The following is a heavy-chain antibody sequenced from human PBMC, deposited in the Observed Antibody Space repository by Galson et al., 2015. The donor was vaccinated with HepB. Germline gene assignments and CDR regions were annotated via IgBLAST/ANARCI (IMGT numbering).Heavy chain of an antibody. CDR3: AKAWDMSVTVPLRPYYFDN. D-gene: IGHD1-26*01. J-gene: IGHJ4*02. Sequence: SLRLSCAASGFMFTNFAMAWVRQAPGKGLEWVSSITFRGESTYYADYVKGRFTISRDKSTNTLFLQVNSLRAEDTAVYFCAKAWDMSVTVPLRPYYFDNWGQGTLVTVSS. CDR2: ITFRGEST. CDR1: GFMFTNFA. V-gene: IGHV3-23*01.